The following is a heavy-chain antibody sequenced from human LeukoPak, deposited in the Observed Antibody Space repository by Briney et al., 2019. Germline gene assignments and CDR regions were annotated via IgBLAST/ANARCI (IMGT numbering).Heavy chain of an antibody. J-gene: IGHJ3*02. CDR2: ISGSGGST. V-gene: IGHV3-23*01. Sequence: PGASLRLSCAASGFTFSSYAMSWVRQAPGKGLEWVSAISGSGGSTYYADSVKGRFTISRDNSKNTLYLQMNSLRAEDTAVYYCAKGETYYYDSSGSCAFDIWGQGTMVTVPS. CDR1: GFTFSSYA. D-gene: IGHD3-22*01. CDR3: AKGETYYYDSSGSCAFDI.